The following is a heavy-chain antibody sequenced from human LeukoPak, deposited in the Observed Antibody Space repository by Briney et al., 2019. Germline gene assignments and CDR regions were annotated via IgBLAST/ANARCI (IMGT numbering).Heavy chain of an antibody. V-gene: IGHV1-69*05. J-gene: IGHJ6*03. D-gene: IGHD2-2*01. CDR3: ARDSGHCSSTSCYDYYMDV. CDR2: IIPIFGTA. CDR1: GGTFSSYA. Sequence: SVKVSCKASGGTFSSYAISWVRQAPGQGLEWMGGIIPIFGTANYAQKFQGRVTITTDESTSTAYMELSSLRSEDTAVYYCARDSGHCSSTSCYDYYMDVWGKGTTVTVSS.